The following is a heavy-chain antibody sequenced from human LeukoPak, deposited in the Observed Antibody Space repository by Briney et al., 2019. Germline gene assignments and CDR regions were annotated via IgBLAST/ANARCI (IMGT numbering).Heavy chain of an antibody. J-gene: IGHJ4*02. CDR1: GGSINNDDYS. CDR3: ARALSSGYDFSYFDY. CDR2: IYHTGST. Sequence: SQTLSFTCAVSGGSINNDDYSWSWIRQPPGKGLEWIGYIYHTGSTYYNPSLKSRVTMSVDRSKNQFSLNLSSVTAADTAVYYCARALSSGYDFSYFDYWGQGTLVTVSS. V-gene: IGHV4-30-2*01. D-gene: IGHD5-12*01.